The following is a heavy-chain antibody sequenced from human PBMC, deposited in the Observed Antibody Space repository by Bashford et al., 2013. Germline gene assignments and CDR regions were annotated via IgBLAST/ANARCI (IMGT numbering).Heavy chain of an antibody. J-gene: IGHJ2*01. CDR2: VIPIFETA. D-gene: IGHD3-22*01. CDR1: GGSFSTYS. V-gene: IGHV1-69*13. Sequence: SVKVSCKASGGSFSTYSITWVRQAPGQGLEWMGGVIPIFETANYAQRFQGRVTITADESTSTAYMQLSSLRTEDTAVYYCAREEEYFLSSGYSGWYFDLWGRGTLVTVSS. CDR3: AREEEYFLSSGYSGWYFDL.